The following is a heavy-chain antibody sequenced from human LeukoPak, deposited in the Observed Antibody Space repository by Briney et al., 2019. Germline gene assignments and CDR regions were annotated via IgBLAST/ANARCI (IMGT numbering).Heavy chain of an antibody. J-gene: IGHJ4*02. CDR1: GGSISSSSYY. D-gene: IGHD2-15*01. CDR2: IYYSGST. CDR3: ARIYCSGGSCYRALFDY. V-gene: IGHV4-39*01. Sequence: SETLSLTCTVCGGSISSSSYYWGWIRQPPGKGLEWIGSIYYSGSTYYNPSLKSRVTISVDTSKNQFSLKLSSVTAADTAVYYCARIYCSGGSCYRALFDYWGQGTLVTVSS.